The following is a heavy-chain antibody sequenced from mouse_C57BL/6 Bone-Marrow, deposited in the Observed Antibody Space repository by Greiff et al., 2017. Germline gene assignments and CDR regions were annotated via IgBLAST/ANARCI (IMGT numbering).Heavy chain of an antibody. Sequence: DVKLVESGGDLVKPGGSLKLSCAASGFTFSSYGMSWVRQTPDKRLEWVATISSGGSYTYYPDSVKGRFTISRDNAKNTLYLQMSSLKSEDTAMYYWARHTLYYFDYWGQGTTLTVSS. CDR2: ISSGGSYT. V-gene: IGHV5-6*02. CDR1: GFTFSSYG. CDR3: ARHTLYYFDY. D-gene: IGHD5-1-1*01. J-gene: IGHJ2*01.